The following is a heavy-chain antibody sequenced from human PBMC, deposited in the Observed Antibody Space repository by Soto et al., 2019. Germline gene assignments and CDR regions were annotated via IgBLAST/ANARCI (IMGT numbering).Heavy chain of an antibody. V-gene: IGHV3-48*03. CDR2: ISSSGSTI. CDR3: AREEVVVAAQFYYYGMDV. Sequence: GGSLRLSCAASGFTFSSYEMNWVRQAPGKGLEWVSYISSSGSTIYYADSVKGRFTISRDNAKNSLYLQMNSLRAEDTAVYYCAREEVVVAAQFYYYGMDVWGQGTTVTVS. CDR1: GFTFSSYE. D-gene: IGHD2-15*01. J-gene: IGHJ6*02.